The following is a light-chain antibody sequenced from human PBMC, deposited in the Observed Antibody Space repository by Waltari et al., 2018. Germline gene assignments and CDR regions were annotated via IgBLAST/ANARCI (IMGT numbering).Light chain of an antibody. J-gene: IGLJ3*02. V-gene: IGLV4-69*01. CDR3: QTGGHGTWV. CDR2: VNSDGSH. Sequence: QLVLTQSPSASASLGASVKLTCTLSSGHSSNIIAWHQQQPEKGPRYLMKVNSDGSHSKGDEIPGRFSGSSAGADRYLTISSLQSEDEADYYCQTGGHGTWVFGGGTKLTVL. CDR1: SGHSSNI.